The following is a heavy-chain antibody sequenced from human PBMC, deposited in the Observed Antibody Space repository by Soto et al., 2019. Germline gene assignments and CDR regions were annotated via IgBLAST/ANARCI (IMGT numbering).Heavy chain of an antibody. CDR1: GFTFNTYD. Sequence: EVQLVESGGGLVKPGGSLRLSCAASGFTFNTYDMNWVRQAPGKGLEWVSSITTSSAYIYYADSLKGRINILRDNAKNSLFLQMNSLRAEDTAVYYCVRSGTARLLRHSWFDTWGQGTLVTVSS. J-gene: IGHJ5*02. D-gene: IGHD2-21*01. CDR3: VRSGTARLLRHSWFDT. V-gene: IGHV3-21*01. CDR2: ITTSSAYI.